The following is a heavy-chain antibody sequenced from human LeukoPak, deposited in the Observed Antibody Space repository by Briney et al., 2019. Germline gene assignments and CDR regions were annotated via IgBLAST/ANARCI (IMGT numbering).Heavy chain of an antibody. Sequence: SETLSLTCTVSGGSISSYYWSWIRPPPGKGLEWIGYIYYSGSTNYNPSLKSRVTIPVDTSKNQFSLKLSSLTAADTAMYYCARVRSSGWGKGFDYWGQGTLVTVSS. CDR3: ARVRSSGWGKGFDY. J-gene: IGHJ4*02. V-gene: IGHV4-59*01. CDR2: IYYSGST. D-gene: IGHD6-19*01. CDR1: GGSISSYY.